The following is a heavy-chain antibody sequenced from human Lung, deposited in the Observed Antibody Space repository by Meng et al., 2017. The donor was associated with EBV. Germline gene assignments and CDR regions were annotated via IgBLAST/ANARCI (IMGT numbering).Heavy chain of an antibody. D-gene: IGHD2/OR15-2a*01. CDR3: ARGFLSFVRVFDY. V-gene: IGHV4-34*01. Sequence: VQLQQCGAGLLKPSETLALTCGVYGGSFSGYYWSWIRQPPGKGLEWIGEINHSGSTNYNPSLKSRVTISVDTSKNQFSLKLSSVTAADTAVYYCARGFLSFVRVFDYWGQGTLVTVSS. CDR2: INHSGST. CDR1: GGSFSGYY. J-gene: IGHJ4*02.